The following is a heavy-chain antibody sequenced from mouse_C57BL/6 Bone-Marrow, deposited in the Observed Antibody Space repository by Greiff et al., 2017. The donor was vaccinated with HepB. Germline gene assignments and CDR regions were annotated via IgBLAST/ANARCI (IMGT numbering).Heavy chain of an antibody. CDR1: GFSLTSYG. CDR2: IWSGGST. CDR3: ARGMRPGWRFAY. V-gene: IGHV2-2*01. D-gene: IGHD1-1*02. Sequence: QVQLQQSGPGLVQPSQSLSITCTVSGFSLTSYGVHWVRQSPGKGLEWLGVIWSGGSTDYNAAFISRLSISKDNSKSQVFFKMNSLQADDTAIYYCARGMRPGWRFAYWGQGTLVTVSA. J-gene: IGHJ3*01.